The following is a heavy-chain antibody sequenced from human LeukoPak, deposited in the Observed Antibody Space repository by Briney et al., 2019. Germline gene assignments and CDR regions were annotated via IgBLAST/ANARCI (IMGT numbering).Heavy chain of an antibody. Sequence: SETLSLTCTVSGGSISSYYWGWIRQPPGKGLEWIGSIYYSGSTYYSPSLKSRVTMSVDTSKNQFSLKLNSVTAADTAVYYCARGGVIANFDYWGQGTLVTVSS. J-gene: IGHJ4*02. D-gene: IGHD2-21*01. CDR2: IYYSGST. CDR3: ARGGVIANFDY. CDR1: GGSISSYY. V-gene: IGHV4-39*01.